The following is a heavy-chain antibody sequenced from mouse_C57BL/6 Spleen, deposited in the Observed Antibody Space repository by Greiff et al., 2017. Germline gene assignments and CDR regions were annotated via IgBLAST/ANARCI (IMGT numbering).Heavy chain of an antibody. CDR1: GYSITSGYY. Sequence: ESGPGLVKPSQSLSLTCSVTGYSITSGYYWNWIRQFPGNKLEWMGYISYDGSNNYNPSLKNRISITRDTSKNQFFLKLNSVTTEDTATYYCARKGNYKDAMDDWGQGTSVTVSS. CDR2: ISYDGSN. J-gene: IGHJ4*01. CDR3: ARKGNYKDAMDD. V-gene: IGHV3-6*01. D-gene: IGHD2-12*01.